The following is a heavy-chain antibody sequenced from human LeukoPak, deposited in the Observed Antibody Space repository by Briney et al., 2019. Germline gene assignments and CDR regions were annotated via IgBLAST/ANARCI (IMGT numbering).Heavy chain of an antibody. Sequence: GGSLRLSCAASGFTFSSYAMSWVHQAPGKGLEWVSAISVSGDSTYYADSVKGRFTFSRDNSKNTLYLQMNSLRAEDTAVYYCAKQSGSSWYGNTFDIWGQGTMVTVSS. J-gene: IGHJ3*02. V-gene: IGHV3-23*01. D-gene: IGHD6-13*01. CDR3: AKQSGSSWYGNTFDI. CDR2: ISVSGDST. CDR1: GFTFSSYA.